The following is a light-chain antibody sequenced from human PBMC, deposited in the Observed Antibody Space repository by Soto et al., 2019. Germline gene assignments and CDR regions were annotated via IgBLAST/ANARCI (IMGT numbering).Light chain of an antibody. CDR2: EVS. Sequence: QSALTQPASVSGSPGQSITISCTGTSSDVAGYNFVSWYQQHPGKAPKLIIYEVSNRPSGVPDRFSGSKSGNTASLTVSGLQAEDEADYYCSSYAGSNNLHVLFGGGTKLTVL. V-gene: IGLV2-8*01. CDR1: SSDVAGYNF. CDR3: SSYAGSNNLHVL. J-gene: IGLJ2*01.